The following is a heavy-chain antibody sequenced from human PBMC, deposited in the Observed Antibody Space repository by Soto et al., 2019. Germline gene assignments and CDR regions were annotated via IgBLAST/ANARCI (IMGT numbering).Heavy chain of an antibody. D-gene: IGHD3-22*01. CDR1: GFTFSSYG. CDR3: AKEWVYDSSGWSFDY. Sequence: QVQLVESGGGVVQPGRSLRLSCAASGFTFSSYGMHWVRQAPGKGLXXVAVVSDDGSNKYYADSVKGRFTISRDNSKNTLYLQMNSLRAEDTAVYYCAKEWVYDSSGWSFDYWGQGTLVTVSS. V-gene: IGHV3-30*18. J-gene: IGHJ4*02. CDR2: VSDDGSNK.